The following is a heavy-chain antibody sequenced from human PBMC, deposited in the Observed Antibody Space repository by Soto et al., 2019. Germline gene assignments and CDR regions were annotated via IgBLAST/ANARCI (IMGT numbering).Heavy chain of an antibody. CDR2: MNPNSGNT. Sequence: QVQLVQSGAEVKKPGASVKVSCKASGYTFTSYDINWVRQATGQGLEWMGWMNPNSGNTGYAQKFQGRVTMTRNTSMSTAYMELSSLRSEDTAVYYCARTAAGPYYYYYYGMDVWGQGTTVTVSS. J-gene: IGHJ6*02. CDR3: ARTAAGPYYYYYYGMDV. D-gene: IGHD6-25*01. CDR1: GYTFTSYD. V-gene: IGHV1-8*01.